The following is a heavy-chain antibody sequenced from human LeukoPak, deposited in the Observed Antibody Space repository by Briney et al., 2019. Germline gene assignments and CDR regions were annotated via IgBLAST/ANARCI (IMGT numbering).Heavy chain of an antibody. CDR3: ARRQRLLWFGELWYYFDY. CDR1: GGSFSGYY. CDR2: INHSGST. Sequence: SETLSLTCAVYGGSFSGYYWSWIRQPPGKGLEWIGEINHSGSTNYNPSLKSRVTISVDTSKNQFSLKLSPVTAADTAVYYCARRQRLLWFGELWYYFDYWGQGTLVTVSS. V-gene: IGHV4-34*01. J-gene: IGHJ4*02. D-gene: IGHD3-10*01.